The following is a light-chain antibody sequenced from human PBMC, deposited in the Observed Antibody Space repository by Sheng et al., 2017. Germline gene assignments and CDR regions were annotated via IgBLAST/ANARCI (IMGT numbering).Light chain of an antibody. CDR3: LQDYNYPYT. J-gene: IGKJ2*01. CDR2: GAS. V-gene: IGKV3-15*01. CDR1: QSVSFN. Sequence: EIVMTQSPATLSVSPGERATLSCRASQSVSFNLAWYQQRPGQVPRLLIYGASTRATGIPARFSGSGSGTDFTLTISSLQPEDFATYYCLQDYNYPYTFGQGTKLEI.